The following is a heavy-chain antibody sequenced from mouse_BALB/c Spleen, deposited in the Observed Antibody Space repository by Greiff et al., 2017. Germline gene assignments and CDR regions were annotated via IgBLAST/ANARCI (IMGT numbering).Heavy chain of an antibody. CDR2: INPYNDGT. CDR1: GYTFTSYV. D-gene: IGHD4-1*02. V-gene: IGHV1-14*01. J-gene: IGHJ3*01. CDR3: ARDQLQSWFAY. Sequence: EVQLQQSGPELVKPGASVKMSCTASGYTFTSYVMHWVKQKPGQGLEWIGYINPYNDGTKYNEKFKGKATLTSDKSSSTAYMELSSLTSEDSAVYYCARDQLQSWFAYWGQGTLVTVSA.